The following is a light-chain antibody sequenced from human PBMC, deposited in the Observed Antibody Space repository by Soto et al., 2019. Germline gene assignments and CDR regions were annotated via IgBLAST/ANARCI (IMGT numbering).Light chain of an antibody. J-gene: IGLJ1*01. CDR1: SSDVGSYNL. CDR2: EVS. V-gene: IGLV2-23*02. Sequence: QSALTQPAPVSGSPGQSITISCTGTSSDVGSYNLISWYQQYPDKAPKLMIYEVSKRPSGVSNRFSGSKSGNTASLTISGXXXXXXAXYYCCSYAGSSTFXVFGSGTKVTVL. CDR3: CSYAGSSTFXV.